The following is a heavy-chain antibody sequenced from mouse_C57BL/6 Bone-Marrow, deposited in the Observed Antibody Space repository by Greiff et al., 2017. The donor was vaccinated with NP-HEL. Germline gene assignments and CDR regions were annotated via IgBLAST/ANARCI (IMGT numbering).Heavy chain of an antibody. CDR2: IWSGGST. CDR1: GFSLTSYG. V-gene: IGHV2-2*01. J-gene: IGHJ1*03. CDR3: ARNPSGSSPYWYFDV. D-gene: IGHD1-1*01. Sequence: VQLQQSGPGLVQPSQSLSITCTVSGFSLTSYGVHWVRQSPGKGLEWLGVIWSGGSTDYNAAFISRLSISKDNSKSQVFFKMNSLQADDTAIYYCARNPSGSSPYWYFDVWGTGTTVTVSS.